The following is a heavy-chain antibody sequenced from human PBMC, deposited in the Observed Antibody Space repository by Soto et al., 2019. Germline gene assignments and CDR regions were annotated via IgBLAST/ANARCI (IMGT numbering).Heavy chain of an antibody. CDR3: AKGPYYDFWSGLDY. CDR2: LSGSGRST. D-gene: IGHD3-3*01. CDR1: GFTFSNYA. J-gene: IGHJ4*02. Sequence: EVQLLESGGGLVQPGGSLRLSCVPSGFTFSNYAMTWVRQAPGKGLEWVSALSGSGRSTHYADSVKGRFSISRDNSNNTLCLQMNSLRAEDTAVYYCAKGPYYDFWSGLDYWGQGTLVTVSS. V-gene: IGHV3-23*01.